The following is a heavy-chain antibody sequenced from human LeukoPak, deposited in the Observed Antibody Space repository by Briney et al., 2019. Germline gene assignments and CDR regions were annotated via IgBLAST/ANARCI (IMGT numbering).Heavy chain of an antibody. V-gene: IGHV3-30*03. CDR2: ISYDGSNK. J-gene: IGHJ3*02. D-gene: IGHD2-2*01. CDR3: ARDVGYQLPDGAFDI. Sequence: GGSLRLSCAASGFTFSSYGMHWVRQAPGKGLEWVAVISYDGSNKYYADSVKGRFTISRDNSKNTLYLQMNSLRAEDTAVYYCARDVGYQLPDGAFDIWGQGTMVTVSS. CDR1: GFTFSSYG.